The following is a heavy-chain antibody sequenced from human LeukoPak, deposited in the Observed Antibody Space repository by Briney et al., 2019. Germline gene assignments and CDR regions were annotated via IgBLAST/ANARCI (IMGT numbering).Heavy chain of an antibody. CDR1: GFTFSNYG. CDR3: AKDERNWNYNLASQTYD. CDR2: IRYDEHNK. J-gene: IGHJ4*02. V-gene: IGHV3-30*02. Sequence: GGSLRLSCAASGFTFSNYGMHWVRQAPGKGLEWVAFIRYDEHNKYYADSVKGRFTNSRDNSKNTVYLQMNSLRAEDTAVYYCAKDERNWNYNLASQTYDWGQGTLVTVSS. D-gene: IGHD1-7*01.